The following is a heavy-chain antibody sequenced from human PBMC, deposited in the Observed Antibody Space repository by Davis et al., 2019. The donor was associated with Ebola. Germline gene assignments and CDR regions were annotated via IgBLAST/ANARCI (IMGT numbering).Heavy chain of an antibody. Sequence: AASVKVSCKASGYTFTSYGITWVRQAPGQGLEWMGWISAYNGNTNYAQKFQGRVIMTRDTSTSTFYMELNSLRSDDTAVYYCASIPEDLGSSGYSVVDSWGQGTLVTVSS. D-gene: IGHD3-22*01. CDR3: ASIPEDLGSSGYSVVDS. CDR1: GYTFTSYG. J-gene: IGHJ4*02. V-gene: IGHV1-18*04. CDR2: ISAYNGNT.